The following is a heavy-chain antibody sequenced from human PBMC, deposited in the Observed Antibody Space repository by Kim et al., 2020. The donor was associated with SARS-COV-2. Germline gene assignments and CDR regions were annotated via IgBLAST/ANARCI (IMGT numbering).Heavy chain of an antibody. V-gene: IGHV3-30*03. J-gene: IGHJ4*02. Sequence: YDGSNNYDADSVKGRFTISRDNSKNTLYLQMNSLRAEETAVYYCADSGDYWGQGTLVTVSS. D-gene: IGHD3-3*01. CDR3: ADSGDY. CDR2: YDGSNN.